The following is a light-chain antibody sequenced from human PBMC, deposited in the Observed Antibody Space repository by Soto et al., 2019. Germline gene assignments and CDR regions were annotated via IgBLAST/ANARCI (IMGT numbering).Light chain of an antibody. J-gene: IGKJ4*01. CDR2: DAS. CDR1: QSVRSW. CDR3: QQYDNYPLT. Sequence: DIQLTQSPSTLSASVGDRVTITCRASQSVRSWLAWYQQKTGRPPKFLIYDASSLESGVPSRFSGSGSGTEFTLTISNLQPDDFATYYCQQYDNYPLTFGGGTKVDIK. V-gene: IGKV1-5*01.